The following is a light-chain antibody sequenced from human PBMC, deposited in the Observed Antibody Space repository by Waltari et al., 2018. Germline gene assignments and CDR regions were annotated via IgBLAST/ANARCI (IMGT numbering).Light chain of an antibody. Sequence: QSALTQPASVSGSPGQSITISCSGTDSAVGAYDFVSWYQQHPGKAPNPIIYEVSTRPSGISHRFSASNAGNTSSLTISGLQAEDEADYCCSSYTTSSAPGVFGTGTRVTVL. CDR1: DSAVGAYDF. V-gene: IGLV2-14*01. CDR3: SSYTTSSAPGV. CDR2: EVS. J-gene: IGLJ1*01.